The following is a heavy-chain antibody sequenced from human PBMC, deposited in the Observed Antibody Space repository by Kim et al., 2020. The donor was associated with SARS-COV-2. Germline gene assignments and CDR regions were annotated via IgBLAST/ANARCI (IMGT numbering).Heavy chain of an antibody. Sequence: YYADTVTGRFTISRDNAQNTLYLQMNSLMAEDTAVYYCASDYYGSGSPDYWGQGTLVTVSS. D-gene: IGHD3-10*01. J-gene: IGHJ4*02. CDR3: ASDYYGSGSPDY. V-gene: IGHV3-23*01.